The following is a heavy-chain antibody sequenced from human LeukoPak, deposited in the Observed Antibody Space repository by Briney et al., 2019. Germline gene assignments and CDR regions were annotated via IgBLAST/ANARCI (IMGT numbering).Heavy chain of an antibody. CDR3: ASTAGYSGSPDY. CDR1: GFTVSSNY. Sequence: GGSLRLSCAASGFTVSSNYMSWVRQAPGKGLEWVSLIYSGGNTYYADSVKGRFTISRDNSKNTLYLQMNSLRAEDTAVYYCASTAGYSGSPDYWGQGTLVTVSS. J-gene: IGHJ4*02. D-gene: IGHD1-26*01. CDR2: IYSGGNT. V-gene: IGHV3-66*01.